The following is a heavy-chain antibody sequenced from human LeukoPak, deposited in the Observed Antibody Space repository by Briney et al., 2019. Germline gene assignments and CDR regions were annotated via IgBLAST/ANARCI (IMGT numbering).Heavy chain of an antibody. D-gene: IGHD2-21*02. CDR3: ARDLAYCGGDCSSRAFDI. CDR2: IHSNGGST. V-gene: IGHV3-20*04. J-gene: IGHJ3*02. Sequence: GGSLRLSCAASGVTFDDYAMSWVRQAPGKGLEWVSGIHSNGGSTGYADSVKGRFTISREKAKNSLYLQMNSLRAEDTAVYYCARDLAYCGGDCSSRAFDIWGQGTMVTVSS. CDR1: GVTFDDYA.